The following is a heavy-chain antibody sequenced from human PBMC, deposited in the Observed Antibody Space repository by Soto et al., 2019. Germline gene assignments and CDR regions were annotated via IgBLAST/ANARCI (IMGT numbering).Heavy chain of an antibody. J-gene: IGHJ3*02. V-gene: IGHV1-8*01. CDR3: ARGGVSRGAFDI. D-gene: IGHD3-10*01. CDR2: MNPSSGNK. CDR1: GYTFTSYD. Sequence: QVQLVQSGAEVKKPGASVKVSCKASGYTFTSYDINWVRQAAGQGLEWLGWMNPSSGNKAYAQNFQGRVTKTRNTAISTADLELTTLTAEDTAAYYCARGGVSRGAFDIWGRGTLVTVTS.